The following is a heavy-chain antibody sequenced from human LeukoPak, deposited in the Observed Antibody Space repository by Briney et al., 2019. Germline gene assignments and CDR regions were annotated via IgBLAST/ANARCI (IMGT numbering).Heavy chain of an antibody. V-gene: IGHV3-30*18. CDR1: GFTFRRSA. D-gene: IGHD2-15*01. CDR2: VSYDGGTK. CDR3: AKDLETKYCIDY. Sequence: LRLSCVTSGFTFRRSAMHWVRQAPGRGLEWIAFVSYDGGTKYYADSVKGRFTISRDNFKNTLSLQMDSLRAEDTAVYYCAKDLETKYCIDYWGQGTLATVSS. J-gene: IGHJ4*02.